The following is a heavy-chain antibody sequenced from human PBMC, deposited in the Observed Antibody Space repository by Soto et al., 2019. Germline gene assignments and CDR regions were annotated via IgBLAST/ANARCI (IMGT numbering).Heavy chain of an antibody. CDR3: AKRSLNFDWLYATLGY. CDR1: GFTFSSYA. J-gene: IGHJ4*02. D-gene: IGHD3-9*01. Sequence: EVQLLESGGGLVQPGGSLRLSCAASGFTFSSYAMSWVRQAPGKGLEWVSAISGSGGSTYYADSVKGRFTISRDNSKNTLYLQMNSLRAEDTAVYYCAKRSLNFDWLYATLGYWGQGTLVTVSS. V-gene: IGHV3-23*01. CDR2: ISGSGGST.